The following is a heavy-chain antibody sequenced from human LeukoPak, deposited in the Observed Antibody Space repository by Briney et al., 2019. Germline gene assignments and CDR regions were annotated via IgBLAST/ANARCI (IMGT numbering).Heavy chain of an antibody. CDR1: GYTFTGYY. CDR3: ARVFPAKKGFFLYYFDY. CDR2: INPNSGGT. D-gene: IGHD3-3*01. V-gene: IGHV1-2*02. J-gene: IGHJ4*02. Sequence: ASVKVSCKASGYTFTGYYMHWVRQAPGQGLEWMGWINPNSGGTNYAQKFQGRVTMTRDTSISTAYMELSRLRSDDTAVYYCARVFPAKKGFFLYYFDYWGQGTLVTVSS.